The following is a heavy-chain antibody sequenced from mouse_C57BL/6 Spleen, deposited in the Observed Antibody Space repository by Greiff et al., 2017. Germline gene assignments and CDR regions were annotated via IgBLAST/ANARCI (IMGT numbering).Heavy chain of an antibody. Sequence: VQLQQPGAELVKPGASVKMSCKASGYTFTSYWITWVKQRPGQGLEWMGDIYPGSGSTNYNEKFKSKATLTVDTSSSTAYLQLSSLTSEDSAVYYCARVGDDSFDYWGQGTTLTVSS. CDR1: GYTFTSYW. D-gene: IGHD2-4*01. CDR3: ARVGDDSFDY. V-gene: IGHV1-55*01. J-gene: IGHJ2*01. CDR2: IYPGSGST.